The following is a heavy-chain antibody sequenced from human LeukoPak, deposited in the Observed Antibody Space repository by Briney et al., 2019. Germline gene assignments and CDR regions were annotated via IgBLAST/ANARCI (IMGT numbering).Heavy chain of an antibody. Sequence: GASVKVSCKASGYTFTSYGISWVRQAPGQGLEWMGWINPNSGGTNYAQKFQGWVTMTRDTSISTAYLELNRLTSNDTAVYYCARDFASGWNFDYWGQGTLVTVSS. V-gene: IGHV1-2*04. CDR3: ARDFASGWNFDY. CDR2: INPNSGGT. J-gene: IGHJ4*02. D-gene: IGHD6-19*01. CDR1: GYTFTSYG.